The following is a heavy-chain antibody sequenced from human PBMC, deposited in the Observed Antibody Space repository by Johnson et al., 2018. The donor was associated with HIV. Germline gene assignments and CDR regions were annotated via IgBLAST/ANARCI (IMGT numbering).Heavy chain of an antibody. V-gene: IGHV3-13*01. CDR1: GFTLSGYD. D-gene: IGHD2-8*02. CDR3: ARRSARSGGFDL. Sequence: VQLVESGGGLVQPGGSLRLSCAASGFTLSGYDMHWVRQATGKGLEWVSEIDSVGDTYYPPSVKGRLTTPRENANNSLYLEMSSLRAGDTAVYYCARRSARSGGFDLWGQGTMVTVSS. J-gene: IGHJ3*01. CDR2: IDSVGDT.